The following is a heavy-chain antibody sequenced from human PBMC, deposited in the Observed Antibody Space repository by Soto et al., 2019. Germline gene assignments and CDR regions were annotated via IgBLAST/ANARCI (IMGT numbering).Heavy chain of an antibody. D-gene: IGHD5-12*01. CDR1: GGSISSYY. J-gene: IGHJ5*02. CDR3: ARRYYSGYGQNWFDP. CDR2: IYYSGST. Sequence: VQLQESGPGLVKPSETLSLTCTVSGGSISSYYWSWIRQPPGKGLEWIGYIYYSGSTNYNPSLKSRVTISVDTSKNQFSLKLSSVTAADTAVYYCARRYYSGYGQNWFDPWGQGTLVTVSS. V-gene: IGHV4-59*08.